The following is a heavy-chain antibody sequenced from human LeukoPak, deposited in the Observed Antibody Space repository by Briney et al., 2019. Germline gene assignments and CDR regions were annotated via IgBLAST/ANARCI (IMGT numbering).Heavy chain of an antibody. CDR3: ARAEGYGGELDS. CDR2: ISSTGGTT. D-gene: IGHD4-23*01. CDR1: GITFSSYG. Sequence: GGTLRLSCAASGITFSSYGMSWVRQAPGKGLEWVSSISSTGGTTYYADSVKGRFTISRDNSKNTLYLQMNSLRAEDTAVYYCARAEGYGGELDSWGQGTLVTVSS. V-gene: IGHV3-23*01. J-gene: IGHJ4*02.